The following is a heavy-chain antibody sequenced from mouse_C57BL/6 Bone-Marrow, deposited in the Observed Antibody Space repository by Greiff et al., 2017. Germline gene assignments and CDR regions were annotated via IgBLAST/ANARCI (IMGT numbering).Heavy chain of an antibody. CDR1: GYAFTNYL. CDR3: TSPGGYFDY. J-gene: IGHJ2*01. Sequence: VQLQQSGAELVRPGTSVKVSCKASGYAFTNYLIEWVKQRPGQGLEWIGVINPGSGGTNYNEKFKGKATLTADKSSSTAYMQLSSLTSEDTAVYYCTSPGGYFDYWGQGTTLTVSS. V-gene: IGHV1-54*01. CDR2: INPGSGGT.